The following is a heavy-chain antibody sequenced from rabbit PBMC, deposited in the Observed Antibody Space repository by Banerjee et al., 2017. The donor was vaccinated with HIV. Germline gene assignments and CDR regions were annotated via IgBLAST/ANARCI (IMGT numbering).Heavy chain of an antibody. CDR3: VRDRGYAGYGYGL. D-gene: IGHD6-1*01. CDR1: GFSFSTNYW. J-gene: IGHJ3*01. Sequence: QEQLVESGGGLVQPEGSLTLTCTASGFSFSTNYWICWVRQAPGKGLEWIAIMYVDRGGTDYASWVNGRFTISSRNAQNTLYLQLNSLTAADTATYFCVRDRGYAGYGYGLWGPGTLVTVS. CDR2: MYVDRGGT. V-gene: IGHV1S45*01.